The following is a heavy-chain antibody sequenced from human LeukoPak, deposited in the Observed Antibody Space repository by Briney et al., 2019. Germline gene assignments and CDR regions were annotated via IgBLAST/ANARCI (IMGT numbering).Heavy chain of an antibody. V-gene: IGHV1-8*03. CDR2: MNPNSGNT. CDR3: ARRGIAAAGLDY. CDR1: GYTFTSYD. J-gene: IGHJ4*02. D-gene: IGHD6-13*01. Sequence: ASVKVSCKASGYTFTSYDINWVRQATGQGLEWMGWMNPNSGNTGYAQKFQGRVTITRNTSISTAYMELSSLRSEDTAVYYCARRGIAAAGLDYWGQGTLVTASS.